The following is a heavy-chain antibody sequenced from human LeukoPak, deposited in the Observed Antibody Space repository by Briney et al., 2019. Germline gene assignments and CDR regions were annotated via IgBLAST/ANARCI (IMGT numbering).Heavy chain of an antibody. CDR3: ARAPATKKVGYFNY. J-gene: IGHJ4*02. CDR2: IYYSGST. D-gene: IGHD1-26*01. V-gene: IGHV4-39*01. CDR1: GGSISSSSYY. Sequence: PSETLSLTCTVSGGSISSSSYYWGWIRQPPGKGLEWIGSIYYSGSTYYNPSLKSRVTISVDTSKNQFSLKLSSVTAADTAVYYCARAPATKKVGYFNYGGKETLVTVPS.